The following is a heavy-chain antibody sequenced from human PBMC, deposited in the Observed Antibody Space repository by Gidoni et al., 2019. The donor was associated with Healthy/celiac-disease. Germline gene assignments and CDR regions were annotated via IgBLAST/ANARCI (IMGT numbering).Heavy chain of an antibody. CDR3: AREKGGGYFDY. D-gene: IGHD1-26*01. CDR2: IWYDGSNK. Sequence: QVQLVESGGGVVQPGRSLRLSCAASGFTFSSYGMHWVRQAPGKGLEWVAVIWYDGSNKYYADSVKGRFTISRDNSKNTLYLQMNSLRAEDTAVYYCAREKGGGYFDYWGQGTLVTVSS. CDR1: GFTFSSYG. J-gene: IGHJ4*02. V-gene: IGHV3-33*01.